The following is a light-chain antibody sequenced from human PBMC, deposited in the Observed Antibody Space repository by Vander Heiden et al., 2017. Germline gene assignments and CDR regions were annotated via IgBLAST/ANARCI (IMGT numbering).Light chain of an antibody. J-gene: IGLJ2*01. CDR2: DVS. Sequence: QSALTQPASVSGSPGQSITISCTATSSDVGNFDHVSWYQQHPGKAPKLMIYDVSNRPSGVSLRFSGSKSDNTASLTTSGLQAEDDADYYCNSFTPGSTLVIFGGGTKLTVL. CDR3: NSFTPGSTLVI. V-gene: IGLV2-14*03. CDR1: SSDVGNFDH.